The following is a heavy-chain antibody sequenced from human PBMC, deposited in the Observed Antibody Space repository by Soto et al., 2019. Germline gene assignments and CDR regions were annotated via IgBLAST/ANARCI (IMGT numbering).Heavy chain of an antibody. J-gene: IGHJ4*02. CDR2: ISYDERNK. Sequence: GGSLRLSCAASELTFSNYAMHWVRQAPGKGLEWVAVISYDERNKYYADSVKGRFTISRDNSKHTLYLQMDSLRTEDTAVYYCAKDGTVLRFLEWLLYLDHWGQGTLVTVSS. CDR3: AKDGTVLRFLEWLLYLDH. D-gene: IGHD3-3*01. V-gene: IGHV3-30*18. CDR1: ELTFSNYA.